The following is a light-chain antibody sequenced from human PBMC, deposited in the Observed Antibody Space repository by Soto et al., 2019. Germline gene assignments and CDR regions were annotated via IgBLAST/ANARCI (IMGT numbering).Light chain of an antibody. V-gene: IGKV3D-15*01. CDR1: QSVSSN. Sequence: GRTQSAATLSVYPGERATLSCRASQSVSSNLAWYQQTPGQAPRLLIYGASTRATGIPARFSGSGSGTEFTLTISSLQSADFAVYYCQQYNSWPPHTFGQGTKVDIK. CDR3: QQYNSWPPHT. CDR2: GAS. J-gene: IGKJ1*01.